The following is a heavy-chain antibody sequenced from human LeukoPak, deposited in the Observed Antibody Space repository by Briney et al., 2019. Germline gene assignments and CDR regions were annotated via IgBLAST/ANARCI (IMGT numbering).Heavy chain of an antibody. J-gene: IGHJ4*02. V-gene: IGHV3-48*02. CDR3: ARDQGGSSWYQTDY. Sequence: PGGSLRLSCAASGFTFSSYSMNWVRQAPGKGLEGVSYISSSSTIYYADSVKGRFTISRDNAKNSLYLQMNSLRDEDTAVYYCARDQGGSSWYQTDYWGQGTLVTVSS. D-gene: IGHD6-13*01. CDR2: ISSSSTI. CDR1: GFTFSSYS.